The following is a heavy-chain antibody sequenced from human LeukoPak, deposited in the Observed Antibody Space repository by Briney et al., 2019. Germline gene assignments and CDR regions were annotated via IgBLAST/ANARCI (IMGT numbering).Heavy chain of an antibody. CDR1: GFTVSSNY. CDR3: ARDSGLPKYYYDSSGYASFDY. CDR2: IYSGGST. D-gene: IGHD3-22*01. V-gene: IGHV3-66*01. J-gene: IGHJ4*02. Sequence: GGSLRLSCAASGFTVSSNYMSWVRQAPGKGLEWVSVIYSGGSTYYADSVKGRFTISRDNSKNTLYLQMNSLRAEDTAVYYCARDSGLPKYYYDSSGYASFDYWGQGTLVSVSS.